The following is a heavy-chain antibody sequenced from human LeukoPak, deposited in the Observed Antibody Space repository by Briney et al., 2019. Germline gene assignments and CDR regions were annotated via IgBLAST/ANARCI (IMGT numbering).Heavy chain of an antibody. D-gene: IGHD3-9*01. CDR1: GFKFDDYG. CDR3: ARGGITIFLSYNYMDV. J-gene: IGHJ6*03. V-gene: IGHV3-20*04. CDR2: RNGGST. Sequence: GGSLRLSCTASGFKFDDYGITWVRQAPGKGLEWVSGRNGGSTGYADSVKGRFTISRDNAKNSLYLQMSSLRAEDTALYYCARGGITIFLSYNYMDVWGKGTTVTVSS.